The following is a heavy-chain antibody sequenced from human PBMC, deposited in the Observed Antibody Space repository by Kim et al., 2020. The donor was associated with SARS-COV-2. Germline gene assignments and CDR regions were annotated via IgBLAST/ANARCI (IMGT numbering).Heavy chain of an antibody. CDR1: GFTFSRYW. V-gene: IGHV3-7*01. J-gene: IGHJ4*02. Sequence: GGSLRLSCAASGFTFSRYWMSWVRQAPGKGLEWVANIKQDGSQKYYVDSVRGRFTISRDNAESSLYLQLNSLRVEDTAVYFCAGSLTSYFEYWCQGNLLTVS. CDR3: AGSLTSYFEY. CDR2: IKQDGSQK.